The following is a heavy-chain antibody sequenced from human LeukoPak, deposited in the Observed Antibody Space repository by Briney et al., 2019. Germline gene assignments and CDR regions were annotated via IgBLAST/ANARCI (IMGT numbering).Heavy chain of an antibody. CDR2: IYPGDSDT. V-gene: IGHV5-51*01. D-gene: IGHD1-1*01. J-gene: IGHJ5*02. CDR3: ARRPKTGNKRYETWFDP. CDR1: GYIFTSYW. Sequence: PGESLKISCKGSGYIFTSYWIGWVRQLPGKGLEWMGIIYPGDSDTRYSPSFQGQVTFSVDKSISTAYLQWRSLKASDSAMYYCARRPKTGNKRYETWFDPRGQGTLVTVSS.